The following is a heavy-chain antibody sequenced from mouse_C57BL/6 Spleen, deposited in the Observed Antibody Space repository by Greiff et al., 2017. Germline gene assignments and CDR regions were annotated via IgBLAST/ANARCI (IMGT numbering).Heavy chain of an antibody. CDR3: ARGTGPMAMDY. D-gene: IGHD6-5*01. CDR1: GYAFSSSW. Sequence: VMLVESGPELVKPGASVKISCKASGYAFSSSWMNWVKQRPGKGLEWIGRIYPGDGDTNYNGKFKGKATLTADKSSSTAYMQLSSLTSEDSAVYFCARGTGPMAMDYWGQGTSVTVSS. J-gene: IGHJ4*01. V-gene: IGHV1-82*01. CDR2: IYPGDGDT.